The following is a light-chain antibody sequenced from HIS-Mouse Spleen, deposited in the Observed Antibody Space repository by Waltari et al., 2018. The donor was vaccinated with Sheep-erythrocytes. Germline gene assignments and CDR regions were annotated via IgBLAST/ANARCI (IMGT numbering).Light chain of an antibody. CDR1: ALPTKY. V-gene: IGLV3-10*01. CDR2: EDS. J-gene: IGLJ2*01. Sequence: SYELTQPPSVSVSPGQTARITCSGDALPTKYAYWYQQKSGQAPVLVIYEDSKRPSGSPERFCGSSSGTMATLTISGAQVEDEADYYCYSTDSSGNHSVFGGGTKLTVL. CDR3: YSTDSSGNHSV.